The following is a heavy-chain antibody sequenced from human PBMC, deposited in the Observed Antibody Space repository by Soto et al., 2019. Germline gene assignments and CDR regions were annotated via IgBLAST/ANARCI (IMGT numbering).Heavy chain of an antibody. V-gene: IGHV1-58*01. J-gene: IGHJ3*02. CDR3: AAPKAPYSRHAFDI. CDR1: GFTFTSSA. Sequence: SVKVSCKASGFTFTSSAVQWVRQARGQRLEWIGWIVVGSGNTNYAQKFQERVTITRDMSTSTAYMELSSLRPEDTAVYYCAAPKAPYSRHAFDIWGQGTMVTVSS. D-gene: IGHD6-13*01. CDR2: IVVGSGNT.